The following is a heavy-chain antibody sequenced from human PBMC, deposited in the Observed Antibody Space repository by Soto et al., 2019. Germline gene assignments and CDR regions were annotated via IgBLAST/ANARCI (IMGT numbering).Heavy chain of an antibody. V-gene: IGHV3-23*01. J-gene: IGHJ3*02. CDR2: ISGSGDPT. Sequence: EVQLLESGGGLVQPGGSLRLSCAASGFTLSSHVMSWVRQAPGKGLEWVSGISGSGDPTYYADSMKGRFTISRDNSKNPLYLPMTSLSAADTPVYYCPKDQVGSFPDSFAIWGHGTIVTVSS. D-gene: IGHD3-16*01. CDR3: PKDQVGSFPDSFAI. CDR1: GFTLSSHV.